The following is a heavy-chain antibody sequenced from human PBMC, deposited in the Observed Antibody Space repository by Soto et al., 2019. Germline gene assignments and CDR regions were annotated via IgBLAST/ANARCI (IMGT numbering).Heavy chain of an antibody. V-gene: IGHV3-30*18. D-gene: IGHD3-10*01. Sequence: QVQLVESGGGVVQPGRSLRLSCAASGFTFSSYGMHWVRQAPGKGLEWVAVISYDGSNKYYADSVKGRFTISRDNSKNTLYLQMNSLRAEDTAVYYCAKDRGEYYYGSGSYYLVYYYGMDVWGQGTTVTVSS. CDR2: ISYDGSNK. J-gene: IGHJ6*02. CDR3: AKDRGEYYYGSGSYYLVYYYGMDV. CDR1: GFTFSSYG.